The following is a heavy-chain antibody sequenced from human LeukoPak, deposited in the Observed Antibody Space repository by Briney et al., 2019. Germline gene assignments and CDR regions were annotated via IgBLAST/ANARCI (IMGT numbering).Heavy chain of an antibody. D-gene: IGHD3-10*01. CDR3: AKAGPGFGFDY. Sequence: QPGGSLRLSCAASGFTFSSYEMNWVRQAPGKGLEWVSYISSSGSTIYYADSVKGRFTISRDNAKNSLYLQMNNLRADDTAVYYCAKAGPGFGFDYWGQGTLVTVSS. CDR1: GFTFSSYE. J-gene: IGHJ4*02. V-gene: IGHV3-48*03. CDR2: ISSSGSTI.